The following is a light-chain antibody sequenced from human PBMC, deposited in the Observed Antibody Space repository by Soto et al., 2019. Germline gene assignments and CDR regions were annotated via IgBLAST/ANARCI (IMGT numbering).Light chain of an antibody. CDR3: MQATQFPVT. J-gene: IGKJ2*01. Sequence: DIVMTQTPLSSPVTLGQPASISCRSSQSLVHGDGNTYLSWLQQRPGQPPRRLIYKISKRSSGVPDRFSGSGAGTDFTLKISKVEAEDVGVYYCMQATQFPVTFGQGTRLEIK. V-gene: IGKV2-24*01. CDR1: QSLVHGDGNTY. CDR2: KIS.